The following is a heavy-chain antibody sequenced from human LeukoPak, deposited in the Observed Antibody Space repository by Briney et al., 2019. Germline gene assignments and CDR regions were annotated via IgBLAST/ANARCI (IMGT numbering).Heavy chain of an antibody. V-gene: IGHV4-59*01. Sequence: SETLSLTCTVSGGSFTSYYWSWIRQPPGKGLEWIGYIYYSGSTNHNPSLKSRVTISVDTSKNQFSLKLSSVTAADTAVYYCAGGAYNGSYHFDYWGQGTPVTVSS. J-gene: IGHJ4*02. CDR1: GGSFTSYY. CDR2: IYYSGST. CDR3: AGGAYNGSYHFDY. D-gene: IGHD1-26*01.